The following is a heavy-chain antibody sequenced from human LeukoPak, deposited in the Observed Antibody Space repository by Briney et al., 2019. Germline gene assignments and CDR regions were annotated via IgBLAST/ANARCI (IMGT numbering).Heavy chain of an antibody. J-gene: IGHJ4*02. D-gene: IGHD2-21*01. CDR2: ISSSSSYI. V-gene: IGHV3-21*01. Sequence: GGSLRLSCAASGFDFSTYTMNWVRQAPGKGLEWVSSISSSSSYIYYADSVKGRFTISRDNAKNTLYLQMNSLRVEDTAVYYCARGYSVRGDYWGQGTLVTVSS. CDR1: GFDFSTYT. CDR3: ARGYSVRGDY.